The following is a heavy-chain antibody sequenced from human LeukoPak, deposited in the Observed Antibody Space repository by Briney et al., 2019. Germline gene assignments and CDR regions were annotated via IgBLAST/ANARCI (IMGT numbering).Heavy chain of an antibody. J-gene: IGHJ4*02. Sequence: GGSLRLSCAASGFTFSTYTMSWVRQAPGKELEWVSAISGSGGNTYYADSVKGRFTISRDNSKNTLYLQMDSLRADDTAVYYCAKAAFSRTSYFDYWGQGTLVTASS. V-gene: IGHV3-23*01. CDR2: ISGSGGNT. D-gene: IGHD3-3*02. CDR3: AKAAFSRTSYFDY. CDR1: GFTFSTYT.